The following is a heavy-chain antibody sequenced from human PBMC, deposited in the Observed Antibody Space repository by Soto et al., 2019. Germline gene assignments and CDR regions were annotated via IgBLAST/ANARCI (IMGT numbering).Heavy chain of an antibody. Sequence: EMQLLESGGGLVQPGTSLRLSCAAAGFTFTDFAMTWVRQAPEKGLEWVSTFRSGDGHTYYADSVRGRFTISGDSSKNTLDLQMNNLRVEDTAIYYCAKGLLSYRPDTFDAWGQGTIVTVS. CDR1: GFTFTDFA. CDR3: AKGLLSYRPDTFDA. CDR2: FRSGDGHT. J-gene: IGHJ3*01. V-gene: IGHV3-23*01.